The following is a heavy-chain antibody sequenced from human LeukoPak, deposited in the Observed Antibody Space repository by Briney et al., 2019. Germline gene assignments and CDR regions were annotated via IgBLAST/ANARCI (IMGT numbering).Heavy chain of an antibody. CDR1: GGSISSYY. Sequence: SETLSLTCTVSGGSISSYYWSWIRQPPGKGLEWIGIIYYSGSTHYNPSLKGRVTISVDTSKNQFSLKLSSVTAADTAVYYCARAFRARCFDLWGRGTLVTVSS. V-gene: IGHV4-39*01. CDR3: ARAFRARCFDL. J-gene: IGHJ2*01. CDR2: IYYSGST. D-gene: IGHD2/OR15-2a*01.